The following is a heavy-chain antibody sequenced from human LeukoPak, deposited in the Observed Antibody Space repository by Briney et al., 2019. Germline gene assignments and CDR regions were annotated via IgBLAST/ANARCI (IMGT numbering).Heavy chain of an antibody. CDR1: GFTFSSYA. J-gene: IGHJ4*02. CDR2: ISGSGGST. V-gene: IGHV3-23*01. D-gene: IGHD3-16*02. CDR3: AKQQDYDYVWGSYRYQGNFDY. Sequence: GGSLRLSCAASGFTFSSYAMSWVRQAPGKGLEWVSAISGSGGSTYYADSVKGRFTISRDNSKNTLYLQMNSLRAEDTAVYYCAKQQDYDYVWGSYRYQGNFDYWGQGALVTVS.